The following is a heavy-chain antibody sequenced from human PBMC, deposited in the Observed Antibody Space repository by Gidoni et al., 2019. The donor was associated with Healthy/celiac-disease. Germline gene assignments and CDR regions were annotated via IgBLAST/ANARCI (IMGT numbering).Heavy chain of an antibody. V-gene: IGHV3-23*01. Sequence: EVQLLESGGGLVQPGGSLRLSCAASGFTFSSYAMSWVRQAPGKGLEWVSAISGSGGSTYYADSVKGRLTISRDNSKNTLYLQMNSLRAEDTAVYYCAKDLADYDSSGYDYWGQGTLVTVSS. D-gene: IGHD3-22*01. CDR3: AKDLADYDSSGYDY. CDR2: ISGSGGST. CDR1: GFTFSSYA. J-gene: IGHJ4*02.